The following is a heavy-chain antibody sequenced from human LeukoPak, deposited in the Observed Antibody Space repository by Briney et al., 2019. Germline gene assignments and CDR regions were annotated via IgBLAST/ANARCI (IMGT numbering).Heavy chain of an antibody. Sequence: GGSLRLSCAASGFRFSEYNMNWVRQAPGQRLEWVSSIGSSSSNYIYYADSVKGRFTISRDNAKNLMFLQMNSLRADDTAVYYCARAIAVAGEDDYWGQGTLVTVSS. V-gene: IGHV3-21*01. CDR3: ARAIAVAGEDDY. CDR1: GFRFSEYN. CDR2: IGSSSSNYI. J-gene: IGHJ4*02. D-gene: IGHD6-19*01.